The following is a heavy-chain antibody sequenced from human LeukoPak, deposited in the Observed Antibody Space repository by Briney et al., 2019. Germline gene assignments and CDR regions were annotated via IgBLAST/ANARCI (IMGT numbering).Heavy chain of an antibody. Sequence: PGRSLRLSCTASGFTFGDYAMSWVRQAPGKGLEWVGFIRSKAYGGTTEYAAAVKGRFTISRDDSKSIAYLQMNSLKTEDTAVYYCTRDGYYYYGMEVWGKGPTVPVSS. J-gene: IGHJ6*04. CDR2: IRSKAYGGTT. V-gene: IGHV3-49*04. CDR3: TRDGYYYYGMEV. CDR1: GFTFGDYA.